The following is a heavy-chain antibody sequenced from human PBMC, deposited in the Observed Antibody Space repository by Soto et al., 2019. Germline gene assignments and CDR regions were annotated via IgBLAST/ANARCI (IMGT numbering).Heavy chain of an antibody. CDR3: TTDPGCSSTSCYGDYYYYMDV. Sequence: GGSLRLSCAASGFTFSNAWMSWVRQAPGKGLEWVGRIKSKTDGGTTDYAAPVKGRFTISRDDSTNTLYLQMNSLKTEDTAVYYCTTDPGCSSTSCYGDYYYYMDVWGKGTTVTVSS. CDR1: GFTFSNAW. D-gene: IGHD2-2*01. CDR2: IKSKTDGGTT. J-gene: IGHJ6*03. V-gene: IGHV3-15*01.